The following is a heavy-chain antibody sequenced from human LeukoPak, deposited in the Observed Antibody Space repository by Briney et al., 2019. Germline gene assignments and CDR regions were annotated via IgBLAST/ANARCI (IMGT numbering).Heavy chain of an antibody. Sequence: GASVEVSCKASGYTFTSYYMHWVRQAPGQGLEWMGWINPNSGGTNYAQKFQGRVTMTRDTSISTAYMELSRLRSDDTAVYYCARVTYCTNGVCFNWFDPWGQGTLVTVSS. V-gene: IGHV1-2*02. D-gene: IGHD2-8*01. CDR3: ARVTYCTNGVCFNWFDP. CDR1: GYTFTSYY. J-gene: IGHJ5*02. CDR2: INPNSGGT.